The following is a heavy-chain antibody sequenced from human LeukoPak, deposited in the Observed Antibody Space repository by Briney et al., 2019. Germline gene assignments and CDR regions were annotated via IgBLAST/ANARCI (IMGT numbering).Heavy chain of an antibody. CDR1: GYTFTSYY. CDR3: ARSETTTDAFDI. Sequence: ASVKVSCKASGYTFTSYYIHWVRHAPGQGLEWMGIINPSGGSTSYAQKFQGRVTMTRDTSTSTVYMELSSLRSEDTAVYYCARSETTTDAFDIWGQGTMVTVSS. J-gene: IGHJ3*02. CDR2: INPSGGST. D-gene: IGHD4-17*01. V-gene: IGHV1-46*01.